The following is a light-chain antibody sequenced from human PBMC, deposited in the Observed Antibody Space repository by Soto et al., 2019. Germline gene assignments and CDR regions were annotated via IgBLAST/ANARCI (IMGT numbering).Light chain of an antibody. CDR1: QTISIY. CDR2: AAS. J-gene: IGKJ2*01. Sequence: DIQMTQSPSSLSASVGDRVTITCRASQTISIYLNWYQQKPGKAPKLLIYAASSLHSGVPSRFSGSGSGTDFTLTISSLHPEDFATYYCQQSYRTPPNTFGQGKKLEI. V-gene: IGKV1-39*01. CDR3: QQSYRTPPNT.